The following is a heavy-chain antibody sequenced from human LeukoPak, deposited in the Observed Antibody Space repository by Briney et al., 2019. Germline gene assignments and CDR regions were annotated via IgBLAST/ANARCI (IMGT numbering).Heavy chain of an antibody. CDR3: ASTYMVRGVIRAPLDY. CDR1: GYTFTSYA. CDR2: INAGNGNT. J-gene: IGHJ4*02. Sequence: GASVKVSCKASGYTFTSYAMHWVRQAPGQRLEWMGWINAGNGNTKYSQKFQGRVTITRDTSASTAYMELSSLRSEDTAVYYCASTYMVRGVIRAPLDYWGQGTLVTVSS. D-gene: IGHD3-10*01. V-gene: IGHV1-3*01.